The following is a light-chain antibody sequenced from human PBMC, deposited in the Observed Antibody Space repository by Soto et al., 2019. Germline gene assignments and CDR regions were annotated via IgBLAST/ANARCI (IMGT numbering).Light chain of an antibody. CDR1: SSDFGVYNY. V-gene: IGLV2-14*01. Sequence: QSALTQPASVSGSPGQSITISCTGTSSDFGVYNYVSWYQLHPGKAPKLMIYEVNIRTSGVSNRFSGSKSGTSATLGITGLQTGDEADYYCGTWDSSRSGGYVFGTGTKVTVL. CDR2: EVN. CDR3: GTWDSSRSGGYV. J-gene: IGLJ1*01.